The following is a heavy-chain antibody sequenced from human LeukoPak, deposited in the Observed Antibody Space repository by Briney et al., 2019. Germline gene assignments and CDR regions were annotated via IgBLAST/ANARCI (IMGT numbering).Heavy chain of an antibody. CDR3: AKQKLGMASFAFDI. Sequence: GGSLRLSCAASGFTFDDYAMHWVRQAPGKGLEWVSLISGDGGSTYYADSVKGRFTISRDNSKSSLYLQMNSLRTEDTALYYCAKQKLGMASFAFDIWGQGTMVTVSS. V-gene: IGHV3-43*02. CDR2: ISGDGGST. D-gene: IGHD7-27*01. J-gene: IGHJ3*02. CDR1: GFTFDDYA.